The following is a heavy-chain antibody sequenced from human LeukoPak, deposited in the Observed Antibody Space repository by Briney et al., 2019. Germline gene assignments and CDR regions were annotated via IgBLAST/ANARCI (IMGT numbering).Heavy chain of an antibody. CDR3: ARLVNFIDY. Sequence: GESLKISCRCSGYSFINYYIGWVRQMPGKGLEWVGVTYPGGSDTRYSPSFQGQVTISADKSTTTVYLQWSSLKASDTAMYYCARLVNFIDYWGQGTLVTVSS. J-gene: IGHJ4*02. CDR1: GYSFINYY. V-gene: IGHV5-51*01. CDR2: TYPGGSDT. D-gene: IGHD1-1*01.